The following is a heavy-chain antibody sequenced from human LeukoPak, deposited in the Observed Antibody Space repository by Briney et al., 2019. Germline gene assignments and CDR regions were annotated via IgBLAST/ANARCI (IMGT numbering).Heavy chain of an antibody. J-gene: IGHJ5*02. V-gene: IGHV3-23*01. CDR1: GITLSNYG. CDR3: ARAVPDP. D-gene: IGHD1-1*01. Sequence: GGSLRLSCVVSGITLSNYGMSWVRQAPGKGLEWVAGISDSGGTTNYADSVKGRFTVSRDNPKNTLYLQMNSLRAEDTAVYYCARAVPDPWGQGTLVTVSS. CDR2: ISDSGGTT.